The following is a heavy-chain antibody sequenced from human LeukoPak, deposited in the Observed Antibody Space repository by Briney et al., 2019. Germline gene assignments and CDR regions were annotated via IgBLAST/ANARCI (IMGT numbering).Heavy chain of an antibody. CDR3: ASFRLGSSSGTYGMDV. J-gene: IGHJ6*02. V-gene: IGHV1-46*01. CDR1: GYRLSAVS. CDR2: INPSGGST. Sequence: ASVKVSCKVSGYRLSAVSMHWVRQAPGQGLEWMGIINPSGGSTSYAQKFQGRVTMTRDTSTSTVYMELSSLRSEDTAVYYCASFRLGSSSGTYGMDVWGQGTTVTVSS. D-gene: IGHD6-25*01.